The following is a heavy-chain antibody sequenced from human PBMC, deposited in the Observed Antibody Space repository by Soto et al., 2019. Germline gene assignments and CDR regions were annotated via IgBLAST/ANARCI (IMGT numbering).Heavy chain of an antibody. CDR3: ARHLLHLGRLYSDY. D-gene: IGHD2-15*01. Sequence: PGGSLRLSCAASGFTFSSFGMHWVRQAPGKGLEWVAVIQYYGSNKYYVDSVKGRFTISRDDAKNTLYLQMNSLRAEDTAVYYCARHLLHLGRLYSDYWGQGTQVTVSS. CDR2: IQYYGSNK. J-gene: IGHJ4*02. CDR1: GFTFSSFG. V-gene: IGHV3-30*03.